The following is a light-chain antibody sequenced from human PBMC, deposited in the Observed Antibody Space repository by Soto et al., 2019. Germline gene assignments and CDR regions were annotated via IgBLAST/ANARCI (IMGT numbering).Light chain of an antibody. CDR2: DVT. V-gene: IGLV2-11*01. J-gene: IGLJ2*01. Sequence: QSALTQPRSVSGSRGQSVTISCTGTNSDVGTYNYVSWYQQHPGKAPKLIIYDVTKRPSGVPDRFSGSKSGNTASLIISGLQAADEAEYYCCCCSYAGSSSFRVLFGGGTQLTVL. CDR3: CSYAGSSSFRVL. CDR1: NSDVGTYNY.